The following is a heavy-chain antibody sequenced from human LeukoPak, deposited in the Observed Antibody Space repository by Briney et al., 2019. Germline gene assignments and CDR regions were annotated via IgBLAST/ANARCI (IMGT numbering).Heavy chain of an antibody. CDR2: VYNSGST. CDR3: ARQLHGAAGRFDT. V-gene: IGHV4-59*08. CDR1: GGSISTYY. D-gene: IGHD6-13*01. Sequence: PSETLSLTCTVSGGSISTYYWSWIRQPPGKGLEYIGYVYNSGSTNYNPSLKSRLTISVDTSKNQFSLKLTSVTAADTAVYYCARQLHGAAGRFDTWGQGTLVTVAS. J-gene: IGHJ5*02.